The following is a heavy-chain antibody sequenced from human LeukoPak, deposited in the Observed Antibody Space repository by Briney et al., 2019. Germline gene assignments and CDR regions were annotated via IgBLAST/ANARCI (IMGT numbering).Heavy chain of an antibody. CDR2: IYNSGGT. J-gene: IGHJ6*03. V-gene: IGHV4-4*09. CDR3: ARRHHYYCYMDV. Sequence: PSETLSLTCTVSGGSVSSYYWSWVRQPPGKRLEWLGYIYNSGGTNYNPSLNGRVTISVDTSKNQFSLNLSSVTAADTAVYYCARRHHYYCYMDVWGKGTTVTVSS. CDR1: GGSVSSYY.